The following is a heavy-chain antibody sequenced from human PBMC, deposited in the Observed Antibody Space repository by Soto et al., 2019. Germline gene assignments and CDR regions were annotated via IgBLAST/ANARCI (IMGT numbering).Heavy chain of an antibody. CDR3: ARGGNRIVHYCFDR. CDR1: GYTFTGYY. V-gene: IGHV1-2*04. D-gene: IGHD3-22*01. Sequence: GASVKASCKASGYTFTGYYMHWVRQAPGQGLEWMGWINPNSGGTNYAQKFQGWVTMTRDTSISTAYVELSRLRSDDTAVYYCARGGNRIVHYCFDRWAQETLVTVSS. J-gene: IGHJ5*02. CDR2: INPNSGGT.